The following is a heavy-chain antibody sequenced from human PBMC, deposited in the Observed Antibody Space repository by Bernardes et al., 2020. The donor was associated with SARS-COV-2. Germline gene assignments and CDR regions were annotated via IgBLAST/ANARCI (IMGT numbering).Heavy chain of an antibody. CDR1: GGSFSGYY. CDR2: INHSGST. CDR3: ARFPRYYYNSGSSY. V-gene: IGHV4-34*01. Sequence: SETLSLTCAVYGGSFSGYYWSWIRQPPGKGLEWIGEINHSGSTNYNPSLKSRVTISVDTSKNQFSLKLSSVTAADTAVYYCARFPRYYYNSGSSYWGQGTLVTVSP. J-gene: IGHJ4*02. D-gene: IGHD3-10*01.